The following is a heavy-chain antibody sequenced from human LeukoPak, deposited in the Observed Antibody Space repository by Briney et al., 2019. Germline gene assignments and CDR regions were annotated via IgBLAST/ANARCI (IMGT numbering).Heavy chain of an antibody. J-gene: IGHJ3*01. CDR1: GFTFSSYG. V-gene: IGHV3-30*02. Sequence: GGSLRLSCAASGFTFSSYGMHWVRQAPGKGLEWVAFIRYDGSNKYYADSVKGRFTISRDDAKSTVFLQMQSLRAEDTAIYYCAKDSFSHNGIYDAVDLWGQGTMVTVSS. CDR3: AKDSFSHNGIYDAVDL. D-gene: IGHD2-8*01. CDR2: IRYDGSNK.